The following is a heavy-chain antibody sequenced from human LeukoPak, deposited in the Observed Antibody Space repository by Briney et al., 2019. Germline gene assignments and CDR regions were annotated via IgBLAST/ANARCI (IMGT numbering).Heavy chain of an antibody. CDR2: ISSSSSYI. V-gene: IGHV3-21*01. J-gene: IGHJ4*03. D-gene: IGHD2-2*01. CDR1: GFTFSSYS. CDR3: ASLVPAAITLFDY. Sequence: GGSLRLSCAASGFTFSSYSMNWVRQAPGKGLEWVSSISSSSSYIYYADSVKGRFTISRDNAKNSLYLQMNSLRAEDTAVYYCASLVPAAITLFDYWGKGTTVTVSS.